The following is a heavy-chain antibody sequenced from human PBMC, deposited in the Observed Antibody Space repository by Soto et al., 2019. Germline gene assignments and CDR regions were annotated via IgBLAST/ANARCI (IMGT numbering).Heavy chain of an antibody. V-gene: IGHV1-46*01. CDR1: GYTFTSYY. CDR3: ARDLGYSGYDYAAFDI. Sequence: VXXXXXGYTFTSYYMHWVRQAPGQGLEWMGIINPSGGSTSYAQKFQGRVTMTRDTSTSTVYMELSSLRSEDTAVYYCARDLGYSGYDYAAFDIWGQGTMVTVSS. CDR2: INPSGGST. J-gene: IGHJ3*02. D-gene: IGHD5-12*01.